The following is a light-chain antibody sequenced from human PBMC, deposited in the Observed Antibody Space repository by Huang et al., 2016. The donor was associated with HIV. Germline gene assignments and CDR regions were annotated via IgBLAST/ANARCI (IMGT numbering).Light chain of an antibody. CDR2: TTF. CDR3: HQSYSDPPGT. CDR1: QNIRRY. Sequence: DIQMTQSPSSLSASVGDRVTITCRASQNIRRYLNWYQQKPGKAPNLLIYTTFILQSGVPARFSGTGSGTTFTLTISSLQPEDSGTYYCHQSYSDPPGTFGQGTKVEIK. J-gene: IGKJ1*01. V-gene: IGKV1-39*01.